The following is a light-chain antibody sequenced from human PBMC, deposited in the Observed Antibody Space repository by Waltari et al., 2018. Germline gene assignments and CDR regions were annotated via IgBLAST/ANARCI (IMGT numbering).Light chain of an antibody. CDR3: QQYPRT. V-gene: IGKV1-5*03. CDR2: KAS. J-gene: IGKJ1*01. Sequence: DIQMTQSPSTLSASVGDRVTITCRASQSISSWLAWYQQKPGKAPKLLIYKASSLESGVPSRFSGSGSGTEFTLTISSLQPDDFATCYCQQYPRTFGQGTKVEIK. CDR1: QSISSW.